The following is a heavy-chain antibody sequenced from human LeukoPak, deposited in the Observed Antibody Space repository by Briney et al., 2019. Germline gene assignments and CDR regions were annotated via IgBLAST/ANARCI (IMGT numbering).Heavy chain of an antibody. CDR2: INAGGDST. V-gene: IGHV3-23*01. CDR1: GFTFSSYA. J-gene: IGHJ4*02. CDR3: AKDQDIVVVPAANDY. Sequence: PGGSLRLSCAASGFTFSSYAMSWVRQAPGKGLEWVSAINAGGDSTFYADSVKGRFTISRDNSKNTLYLQVNSLRAEDTAVYYCAKDQDIVVVPAANDYWGQGTLVTVSS. D-gene: IGHD2-2*01.